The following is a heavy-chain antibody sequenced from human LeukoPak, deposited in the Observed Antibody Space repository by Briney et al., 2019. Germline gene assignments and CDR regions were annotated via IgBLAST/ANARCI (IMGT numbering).Heavy chain of an antibody. V-gene: IGHV3-23*01. CDR1: GFTFSSYA. J-gene: IGHJ4*02. Sequence: PGGSLRLSCAASGFTFSSYAMSWVRQAPGKGLEWVSAISGSGGSTYYADSVKGRFTISRDNSKNTLYLQMNSLRAEDTAVYYCAKSNDILTGSDSDYWGQGTLVTVSS. CDR3: AKSNDILTGSDSDY. CDR2: ISGSGGST. D-gene: IGHD3-9*01.